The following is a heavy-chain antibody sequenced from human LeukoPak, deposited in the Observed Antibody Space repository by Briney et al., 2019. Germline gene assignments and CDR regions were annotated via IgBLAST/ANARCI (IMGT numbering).Heavy chain of an antibody. J-gene: IGHJ5*02. D-gene: IGHD4-11*01. CDR3: ARDWIWAYSNYVVGWFDP. V-gene: IGHV1-2*02. CDR2: INPNSGGT. Sequence: ASVKVSCKASGYTFTGYYMHWVRQAPGQGLEWMGWINPNSGGTNYAQKFQGRVTMTRDTSISTAYMELSRLRSDDTAVYYCARDWIWAYSNYVVGWFDPWGQGTLVTVSS. CDR1: GYTFTGYY.